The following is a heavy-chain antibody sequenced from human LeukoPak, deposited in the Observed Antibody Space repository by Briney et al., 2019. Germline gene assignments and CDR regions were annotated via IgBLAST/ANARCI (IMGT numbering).Heavy chain of an antibody. V-gene: IGHV3-33*01. D-gene: IGHD2-2*02. Sequence: GGSLRLSCAASGFTFSSYGMHWVRQAPGKGLEWVAVIWYDGSNKYYADSVTGRFTISRDNSKNTLYLQMNSLRAEGTAVYYCARDWRCSSTSCYKNWFDPWGQGTLVTDSS. CDR2: IWYDGSNK. CDR1: GFTFSSYG. J-gene: IGHJ5*02. CDR3: ARDWRCSSTSCYKNWFDP.